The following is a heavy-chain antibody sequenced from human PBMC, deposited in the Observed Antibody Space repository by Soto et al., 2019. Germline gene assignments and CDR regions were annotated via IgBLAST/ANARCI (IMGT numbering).Heavy chain of an antibody. CDR2: IGTAGDP. J-gene: IGHJ3*02. V-gene: IGHV3-13*05. CDR3: ARGIRYSSSWYWAFDI. CDR1: GFTFSSYD. Sequence: SLRLSCAASGFTFSSYDMHWVRQATGKGLEWVSAIGTAGDPYYPGSVKGRFTISRENAKNSLYLQMNSLRAGDTAVYYCARGIRYSSSWYWAFDIWGQGTMVTVSS. D-gene: IGHD6-13*01.